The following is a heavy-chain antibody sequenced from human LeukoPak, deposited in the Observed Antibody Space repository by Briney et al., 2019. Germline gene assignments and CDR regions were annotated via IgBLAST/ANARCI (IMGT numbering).Heavy chain of an antibody. J-gene: IGHJ4*02. V-gene: IGHV4-30-4*08. CDR1: GGSISTGDYY. CDR3: ARGDFAYYFDY. Sequence: PSETLSLTCTVSGGSISTGDYYWSWIRQPPEKGLEWIGYIYYTGSTYYNPSLKSRVTISVDTSKNQFSLKLSSVTAADTAVYYCARGDFAYYFDYWGQGTLVTVSS. CDR2: IYYTGST.